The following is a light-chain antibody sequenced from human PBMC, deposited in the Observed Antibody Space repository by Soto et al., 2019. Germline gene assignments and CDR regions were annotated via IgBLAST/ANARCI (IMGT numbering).Light chain of an antibody. CDR3: QQYNTFSGT. CDR1: QSITTW. Sequence: DIQMTQSPSTLSASVGDTVTITCRASQSITTWLAWYQQKPGKAPKLLIYDVSILEWGGPARFSGSGSGTEFTLNISGLQPDDFATYYCQQYNTFSGTFGPGTKVDIK. CDR2: DVS. J-gene: IGKJ1*01. V-gene: IGKV1-5*01.